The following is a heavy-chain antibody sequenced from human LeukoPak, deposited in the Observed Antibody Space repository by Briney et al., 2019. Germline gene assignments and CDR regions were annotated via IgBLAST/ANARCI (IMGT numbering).Heavy chain of an antibody. CDR3: ARDSEPGIAVAGDFDY. V-gene: IGHV3-48*04. Sequence: PGGSLRLSCAASGFTFSSYSMNWVRQAPGKGLEWVSYISSSSSAIYYADSVKGRFTISRDNAKNSLYLQMNSLRAEDTAVYYCARDSEPGIAVAGDFDYWGQGTLVTVSS. J-gene: IGHJ4*02. CDR2: ISSSSSAI. CDR1: GFTFSSYS. D-gene: IGHD6-19*01.